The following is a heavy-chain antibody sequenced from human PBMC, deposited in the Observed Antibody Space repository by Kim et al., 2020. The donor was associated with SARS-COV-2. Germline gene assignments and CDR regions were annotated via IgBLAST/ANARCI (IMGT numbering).Heavy chain of an antibody. J-gene: IGHJ4*02. CDR3: VKGSVGLVVAAGSFDY. D-gene: IGHD2-15*01. CDR1: GFTFSSYA. V-gene: IGHV3-64D*06. CDR2: ISSNGGST. Sequence: GGSLRLSCSASGFTFSSYAMHWVRQAPGKGLEYVSAISSNGGSTYYADSVKGRFTISRDNSKNTLYLQMSSLRAEDTAVYYCVKGSVGLVVAAGSFDYWGQGTLVTVSS.